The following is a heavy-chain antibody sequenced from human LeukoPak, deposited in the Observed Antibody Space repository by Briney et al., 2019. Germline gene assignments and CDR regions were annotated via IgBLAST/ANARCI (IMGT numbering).Heavy chain of an antibody. CDR2: ISWNSGSI. Sequence: GRSLRLSCAASGFTFDDYAMHWVRQAPGKGLEWVSGISWNSGSIGYADSVKGRFTISRDNAKNSLYLQMNSLRAEDTALYYCSREGWGIVVVIVLFFDYWGQGTLVTVSS. CDR1: GFTFDDYA. V-gene: IGHV3-9*01. D-gene: IGHD3-22*01. J-gene: IGHJ4*02. CDR3: SREGWGIVVVIVLFFDY.